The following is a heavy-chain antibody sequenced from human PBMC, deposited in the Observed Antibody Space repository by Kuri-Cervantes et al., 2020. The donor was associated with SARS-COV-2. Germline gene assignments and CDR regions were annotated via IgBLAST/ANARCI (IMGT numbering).Heavy chain of an antibody. D-gene: IGHD2-2*02. J-gene: IGHJ4*02. CDR1: GFTFSGHW. CDR2: INPDGSYT. V-gene: IGHV3-74*01. Sequence: GGSLRLSCAASGFTFSGHWIHWVRQAPGKGLVWVSRINPDGSYTNNADSVKGRFTLSRDNAKNMLFLQMNSLRSEDTAVYYCASRSHGVVPAAIGGDYWGQGTLVTVSS. CDR3: ASRSHGVVPAAIGGDY.